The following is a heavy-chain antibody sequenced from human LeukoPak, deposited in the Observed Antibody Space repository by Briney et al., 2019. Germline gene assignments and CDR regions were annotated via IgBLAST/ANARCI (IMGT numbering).Heavy chain of an antibody. V-gene: IGHV3-30*04. CDR3: ATDHGFHYGAYFDY. Sequence: PGGSLRLSCAASGFTFTSYAMHWFRQAPGKGLEWVAVISYDGSNKYSADSVKGRFTISRDNSKNTLYLQMNSLRAEDTAVYYCATDHGFHYGAYFDYWGQGTLVTASS. J-gene: IGHJ4*02. CDR2: ISYDGSNK. CDR1: GFTFTSYA. D-gene: IGHD4-17*01.